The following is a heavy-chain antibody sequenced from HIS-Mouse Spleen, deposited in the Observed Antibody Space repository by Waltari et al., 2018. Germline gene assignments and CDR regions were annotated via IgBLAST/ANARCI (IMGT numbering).Heavy chain of an antibody. D-gene: IGHD6-19*01. CDR2: IDWYDHK. CDR1: GFSLSTSGMC. J-gene: IGHJ4*02. CDR3: ARIAEGYSSGWYAFDY. Sequence: QVTLRESGPALVKPTQTLTLTCTFSGFSLSTSGMCVSWIRQPPGKALEWLARIDWYDHKYYSTSLKTRLTISKDTSKNQVVLTMTNMDPVDTATYYCARIAEGYSSGWYAFDYWGQGTLVTVSS. V-gene: IGHV2-70*15.